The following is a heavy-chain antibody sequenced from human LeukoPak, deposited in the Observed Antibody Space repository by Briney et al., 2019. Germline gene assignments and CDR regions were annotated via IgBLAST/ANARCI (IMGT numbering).Heavy chain of an antibody. CDR2: INSNGGST. CDR3: ARVPYYGSSGYYLDY. CDR1: GFTFSSYA. V-gene: IGHV3-64*01. J-gene: IGHJ4*02. Sequence: GGSLRLSCVASGFTFSSYAMHWVRQTPGKGLEYVSGINSNGGSTHYANSVKGRFTISRDNSKNTLYLQMNSLRAEDTAVYYCARVPYYGSSGYYLDYWGQGTLVTVSS. D-gene: IGHD3-22*01.